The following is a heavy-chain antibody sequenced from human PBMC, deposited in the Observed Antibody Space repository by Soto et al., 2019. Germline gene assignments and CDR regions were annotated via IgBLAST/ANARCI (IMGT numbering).Heavy chain of an antibody. CDR2: INHSGST. V-gene: IGHV4-34*01. Sequence: SETLSLTCAVYGGSFSGYYWSWIRQPPGKGLEWIGEINHSGSTNYNPSLKSRVTISVDTSKNQFSLKLSSVTAADTAVYYCARGRFISTRVMDVWGKGTTVTVSS. D-gene: IGHD2-2*01. CDR3: ARGRFISTRVMDV. J-gene: IGHJ6*04. CDR1: GGSFSGYY.